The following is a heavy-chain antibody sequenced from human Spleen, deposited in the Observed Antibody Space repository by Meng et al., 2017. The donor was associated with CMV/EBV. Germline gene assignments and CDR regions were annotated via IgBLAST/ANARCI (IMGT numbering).Heavy chain of an antibody. CDR3: ARVEGPAGAMLKYFYYYGMEA. Sequence: SVKVSCKASGYSFTRYDINWVRQAPGQGLEWMGWINPNNGETGYAQEFQGRVTMTRDTSISTVYMELNSLRSEDTAVYYCARVEGPAGAMLKYFYYYGMEAWGQGTTVTVSS. D-gene: IGHD2-8*02. V-gene: IGHV1-8*01. CDR1: GYSFTRYD. CDR2: INPNNGET. J-gene: IGHJ6*02.